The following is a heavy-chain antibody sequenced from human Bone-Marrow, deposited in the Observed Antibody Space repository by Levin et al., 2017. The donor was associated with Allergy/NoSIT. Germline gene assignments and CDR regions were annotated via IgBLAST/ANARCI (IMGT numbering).Heavy chain of an antibody. V-gene: IGHV4-4*02. CDR3: ARDETNEARTLDY. CDR2: IYHSGNT. J-gene: IGHJ4*02. Sequence: SETLSLTCNVSGGSITGSHWWSWVRQPPGKGLEWLGEIYHSGNTYYNPSLKTRVTISVDNFRNQVSLKLTSVTAADTAVYYCARDETNEARTLDYWGQGTLVAVSS. D-gene: IGHD1-14*01. CDR1: GGSITGSHW.